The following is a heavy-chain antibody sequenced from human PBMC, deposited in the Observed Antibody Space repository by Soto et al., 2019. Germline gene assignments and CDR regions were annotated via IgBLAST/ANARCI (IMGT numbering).Heavy chain of an antibody. J-gene: IGHJ4*02. V-gene: IGHV1-69*12. D-gene: IGHD2-15*01. CDR1: GGFFSSYA. Sequence: QVQLVQSGAEVKKPGSSVKVSCKASGGFFSSYAISWVRQAPGQGLEWMGGIIPIFGTANYAQKFRGRVTINADESTSTAYLEVSSLRSEDTAVYYCARPVISATSQPYYFEYWGQGILVTVSS. CDR3: ARPVISATSQPYYFEY. CDR2: IIPIFGTA.